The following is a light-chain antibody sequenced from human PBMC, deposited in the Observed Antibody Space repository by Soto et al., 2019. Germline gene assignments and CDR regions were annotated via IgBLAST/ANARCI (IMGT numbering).Light chain of an antibody. Sequence: EIVLTQSPATLSLSPGERATLSCRASQSVSSYLAWYQQKPGQAPRLLIYDASNRATGISARFSGSGSGTDFTPTISSLEPEDFAVYYCQQRSNWPITFGQGTRLEIK. J-gene: IGKJ5*01. CDR3: QQRSNWPIT. V-gene: IGKV3-11*01. CDR1: QSVSSY. CDR2: DAS.